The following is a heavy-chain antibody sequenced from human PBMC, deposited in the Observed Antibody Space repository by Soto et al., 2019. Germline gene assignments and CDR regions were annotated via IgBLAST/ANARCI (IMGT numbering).Heavy chain of an antibody. V-gene: IGHV3-21*01. J-gene: IGHJ6*02. CDR1: GFIFSNYS. CDR2: ISSRSDI. Sequence: GSLRLSCVGSGFIFSNYSINWVRQAPGKGLEWVSSISSRSDIYYAESVKGRFTISRDNAKNSVSLQMNSLRAEDTAVYYCAREYTAWPLAYGLDVWGQGPRSPSP. CDR3: AREYTAWPLAYGLDV. D-gene: IGHD2-2*02.